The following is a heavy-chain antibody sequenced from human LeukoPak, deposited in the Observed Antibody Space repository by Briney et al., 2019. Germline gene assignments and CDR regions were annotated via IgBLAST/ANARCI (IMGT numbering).Heavy chain of an antibody. D-gene: IGHD5-24*01. Sequence: GGSLRLSCAASGFTVSSNYMSWVRQAPGKGLEWVSVIYSGGSTYYADSVKGRFTISRDNARNSLYLQMNSLRAEDTAVYYCARDRFSGLQLLYFDYWGQGTLVTVSS. CDR1: GFTVSSNY. CDR2: IYSGGST. CDR3: ARDRFSGLQLLYFDY. J-gene: IGHJ4*02. V-gene: IGHV3-66*01.